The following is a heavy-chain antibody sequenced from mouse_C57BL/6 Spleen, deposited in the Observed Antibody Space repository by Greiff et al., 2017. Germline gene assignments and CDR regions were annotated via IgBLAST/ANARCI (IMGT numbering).Heavy chain of an antibody. Sequence: EVKVEESGGGLVQPGGSMKLSCVASGFTFSNYWMNWVRQSPGKGLEWVAQIRFKSDNYATHYAVSVKGRFTISRDDSKSSVYLQMNNLRAEDTGIYYCTGPDYWGQGTTLTVSS. CDR2: IRFKSDNYAT. CDR1: GFTFSNYW. CDR3: TGPDY. J-gene: IGHJ2*01. V-gene: IGHV6-3*01.